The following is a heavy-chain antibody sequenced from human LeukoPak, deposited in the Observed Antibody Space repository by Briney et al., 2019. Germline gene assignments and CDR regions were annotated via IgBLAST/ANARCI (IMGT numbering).Heavy chain of an antibody. D-gene: IGHD3-22*01. CDR3: AREGYYYDSSGYYFDY. CDR2: IYSGGST. CDR1: GFTVSSNY. V-gene: IGHV3-66*01. Sequence: PGGSLRLSCAVSGFTVSSNYMSWVRQAPGKGLEWVSVIYSGGSTYYADSVKGRFTISRDNSKNTLYLQMNSLRAEDTAVYYCAREGYYYDSSGYYFDYWGQGTLVTVSS. J-gene: IGHJ4*02.